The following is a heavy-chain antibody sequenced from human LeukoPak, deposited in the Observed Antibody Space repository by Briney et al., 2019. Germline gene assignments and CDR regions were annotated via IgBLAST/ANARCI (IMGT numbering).Heavy chain of an antibody. CDR3: ARGLTYCGGDCYSDHFDY. V-gene: IGHV4-61*05. D-gene: IGHD2-21*02. J-gene: IGHJ4*01. Sequence: SQTLSLTCTVSGGSISSNNYYRGWIRQPPGKGLEWIGYIYYSGSTNYNPSLKSRVTISVDTSKNQFSLKLSSVTAADTAVYYCARGLTYCGGDCYSDHFDYWGXGXLVTVSS. CDR2: IYYSGST. CDR1: GGSISSNNYY.